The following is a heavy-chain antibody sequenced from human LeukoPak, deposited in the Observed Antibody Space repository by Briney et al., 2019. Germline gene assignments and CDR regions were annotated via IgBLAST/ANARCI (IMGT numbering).Heavy chain of an antibody. CDR2: IYYSGST. D-gene: IGHD3-10*01. J-gene: IGHJ4*02. Sequence: SETLSLTCAVYGGSFSSYYWSWIRQHPGKGLEWIGYIYYSGSTYYNPSLKSRVTISVDTSKNQFSLKLSSVTAADTAVYYCARDRSRDYYGSGSYGYWGQGTLVTVSS. V-gene: IGHV4-31*11. CDR1: GGSFSSYY. CDR3: ARDRSRDYYGSGSYGY.